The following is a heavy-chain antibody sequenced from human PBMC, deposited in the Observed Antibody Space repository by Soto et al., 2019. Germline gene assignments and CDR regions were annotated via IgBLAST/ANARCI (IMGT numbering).Heavy chain of an antibody. CDR2: IYTGDSDT. CDR3: ARSSSWYRDAFDI. Sequence: GESLKISCNGSGYSFTSYWIGWVGQMPGKGLEWMGIIYTGDSDTRYSPSFQGQVTISADKSISTAYLQWSSLKASDTAMYYCARSSSWYRDAFDIWGQGTMVTVSS. D-gene: IGHD6-13*01. CDR1: GYSFTSYW. V-gene: IGHV5-51*01. J-gene: IGHJ3*02.